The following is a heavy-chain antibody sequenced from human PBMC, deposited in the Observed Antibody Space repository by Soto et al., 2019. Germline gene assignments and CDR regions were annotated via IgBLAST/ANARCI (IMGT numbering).Heavy chain of an antibody. V-gene: IGHV5-10-1*01. D-gene: IGHD3-22*01. Sequence: GESLKISCKGSGYSFAGYWITWVRQKPGKGLEWMGRIDPSDSQTYYSPSFRGHVTISVTKSITTVFLQWSSLRASDTAMYYCARQIYDSDTGPNFQYYFDSPGKGTPVTAPQ. CDR1: GYSFAGYW. CDR3: ARQIYDSDTGPNFQYYFDS. J-gene: IGHJ4*02. CDR2: IDPSDSQT.